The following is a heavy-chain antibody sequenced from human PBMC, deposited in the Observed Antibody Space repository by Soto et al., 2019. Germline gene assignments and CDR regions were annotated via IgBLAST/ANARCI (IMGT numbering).Heavy chain of an antibody. Sequence: QVQLQESGPGLVKPSETLSLTCTVSGGSISSYYWSWIRQPPGKGLEWIGYIYYSGSTNYNPSLKSRVTISVDTSKNQFSLKLSSVTAADTAVYYCARRSYWYFDLWGRGTLVTVSS. CDR2: IYYSGST. J-gene: IGHJ2*01. CDR3: ARRSYWYFDL. CDR1: GGSISSYY. V-gene: IGHV4-59*08.